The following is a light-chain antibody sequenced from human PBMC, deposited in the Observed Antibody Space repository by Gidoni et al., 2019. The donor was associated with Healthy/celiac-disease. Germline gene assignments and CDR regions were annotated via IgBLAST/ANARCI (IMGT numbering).Light chain of an antibody. Sequence: DIQMTQSPSSLSASVGDRVTITCRASRSIDSYLNWYQQKPGKAPKLLIHAASSLQSGVPSRFSGSGSGTDFILTSSSLQPEDFATYYCQQSYGTLTFXPXTKVDIK. V-gene: IGKV1-39*01. CDR1: RSIDSY. J-gene: IGKJ3*01. CDR3: QQSYGTLT. CDR2: AAS.